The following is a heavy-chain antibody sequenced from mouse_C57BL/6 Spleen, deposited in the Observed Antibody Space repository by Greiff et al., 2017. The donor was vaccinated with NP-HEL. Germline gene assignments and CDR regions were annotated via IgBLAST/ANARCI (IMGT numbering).Heavy chain of an antibody. D-gene: IGHD1-1*01. J-gene: IGHJ4*01. V-gene: IGHV5-6*01. CDR1: GFTFSSYG. CDR3: ARDYGPAGLCY. Sequence: EVQVVESGGDLVKPGGSLKLSCAASGFTFSSYGLYWVRQTPDKRLEWVATISSGGSYTYYPDSVKGRFTISRDNATNTLYLKMSSLKSEDTAMYYCARDYGPAGLCYWGQGTSVTVSS. CDR2: ISSGGSYT.